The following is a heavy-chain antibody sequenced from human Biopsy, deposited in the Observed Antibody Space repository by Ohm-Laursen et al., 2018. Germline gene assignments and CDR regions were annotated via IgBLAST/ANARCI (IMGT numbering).Heavy chain of an antibody. CDR2: VFYTGTT. D-gene: IGHD4-23*01. J-gene: IGHJ6*02. V-gene: IGHV4-59*01. CDR3: ARDTPNEHSPSGNIRHYSAMDV. CDR1: GESMGTYY. Sequence: SETLSLTCPVSGESMGTYYWSWIRQPPGKGLEWIGYVFYTGTTNYSPSLKSRVTISLDTSRNQFSLRLSSVTAADTAMYYCARDTPNEHSPSGNIRHYSAMDVWGQGTAVTVSS.